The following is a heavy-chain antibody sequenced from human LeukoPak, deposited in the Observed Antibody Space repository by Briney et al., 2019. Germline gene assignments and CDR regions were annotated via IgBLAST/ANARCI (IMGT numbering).Heavy chain of an antibody. Sequence: PGGSLRLSCAASGFTFSNYVMHWVRQAPGKGLEWVAIISSGGSPKSYADSVKGRFSISRDNSKNTLYLEMNSLRAEDTAVYYCAKDQLSRGWSYFDYWGQGTLVTVSS. J-gene: IGHJ4*02. V-gene: IGHV3-33*06. CDR1: GFTFSNYV. CDR3: AKDQLSRGWSYFDY. CDR2: ISSGGSPK. D-gene: IGHD6-19*01.